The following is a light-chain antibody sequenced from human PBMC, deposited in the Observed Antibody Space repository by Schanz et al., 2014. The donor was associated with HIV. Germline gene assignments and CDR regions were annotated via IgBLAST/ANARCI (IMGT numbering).Light chain of an antibody. CDR2: DVT. J-gene: IGLJ3*02. Sequence: QSALTQPAFVSGSPGQSITISCTGTNSDIGGFNFVSWYRQHPGKAPNLMIYDVTHRPSGVSNRFSGSKSGNTASLTISGLQAEDEADYHCSSASSYTPITSLVFGGGTKLTVL. V-gene: IGLV2-14*01. CDR3: SSASSYTPITSLV. CDR1: NSDIGGFNF.